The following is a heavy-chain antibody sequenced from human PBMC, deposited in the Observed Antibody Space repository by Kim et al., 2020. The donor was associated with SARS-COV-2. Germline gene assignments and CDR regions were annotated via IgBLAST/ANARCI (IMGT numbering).Heavy chain of an antibody. CDR2: T. J-gene: IGHJ6*02. Sequence: TTYADSVKDRFTISRDNAKSTLSLHMNSLRPEDTAVYYCARDWSYGLDVWGQGTTVTVSS. V-gene: IGHV3-74*01. CDR3: ARDWSYGLDV.